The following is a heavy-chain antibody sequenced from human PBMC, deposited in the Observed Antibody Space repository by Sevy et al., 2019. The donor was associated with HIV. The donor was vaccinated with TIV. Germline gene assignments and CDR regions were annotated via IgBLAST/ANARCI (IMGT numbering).Heavy chain of an antibody. J-gene: IGHJ6*02. Sequence: GGSLRLSCAASGFTFSSYSMNWVRQAPGKGLEWVSSISSSSSYIYYADSVKGRFTISRDNAKNSPYLQMNSLRAEDTAVYYCARVLVGAFYYYGMDVWRQGTMVTVSS. V-gene: IGHV3-21*01. CDR2: ISSSSSYI. D-gene: IGHD1-26*01. CDR1: GFTFSSYS. CDR3: ARVLVGAFYYYGMDV.